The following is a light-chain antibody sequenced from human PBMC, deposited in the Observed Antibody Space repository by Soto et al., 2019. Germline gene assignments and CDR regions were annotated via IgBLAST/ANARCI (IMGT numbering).Light chain of an antibody. CDR3: QQRSSWPPT. J-gene: IGKJ3*01. V-gene: IGKV3-11*01. CDR1: QSVSSY. CDR2: DAS. Sequence: EIVLTQSPATLSSSPGERATLSCRASQSVSSYLAWYQQKPGQAPRLLLYDASNRATGIPARFSGGGSGTDFTLTISSLEPEDFAVYYCQQRSSWPPTFGPGTKVDIK.